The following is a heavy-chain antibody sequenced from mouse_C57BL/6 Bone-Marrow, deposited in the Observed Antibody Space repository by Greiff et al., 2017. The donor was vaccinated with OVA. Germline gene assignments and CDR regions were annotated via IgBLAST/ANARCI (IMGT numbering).Heavy chain of an antibody. CDR2: IWWNDDK. CDR1: GFSLSTSNMG. D-gene: IGHD2-4*01. Sequence: QVHLKESGPGILQPSQTLSLTCSFSGFSLSTSNMGIGCIRQPSGKGLEWLAHIWWNDDKYYNPTLKLRLTISKDTSNNQVFLKITSVDTADTATYYCAQIYYDYDEGYFDYWGQGTTLTVSA. V-gene: IGHV8-5*01. CDR3: AQIYYDYDEGYFDY. J-gene: IGHJ2*01.